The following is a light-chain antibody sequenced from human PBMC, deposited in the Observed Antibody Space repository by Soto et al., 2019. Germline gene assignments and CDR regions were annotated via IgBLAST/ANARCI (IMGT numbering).Light chain of an antibody. J-gene: IGLJ1*01. V-gene: IGLV2-14*03. CDR3: NSYTGSSSTYV. CDR1: NSEVGAYNY. Sequence: QSVLTQPSSVFGSPGQSITLPCPGTNSEVGAYNYVCWYQQHPGKAPKLMIYDVTNRPSGVSSRFSGSKSRNTASLTISGLQAEDEADYYCNSYTGSSSTYVFGTGTRVTVL. CDR2: DVT.